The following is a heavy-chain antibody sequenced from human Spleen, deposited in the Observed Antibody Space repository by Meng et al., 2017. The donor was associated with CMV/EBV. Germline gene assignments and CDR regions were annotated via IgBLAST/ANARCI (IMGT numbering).Heavy chain of an antibody. Sequence: SVKVSCKASGFTFTNYDIIWVRQAAGQGLEWMGRIIPMLGIPNYAQKFQGRVTFTADRSTSTAYMEVTSLRSEDTAVYYCARDTFGVATQEGDWFDPWGQGTLVTVSS. CDR3: ARDTFGVATQEGDWFDP. D-gene: IGHD5-12*01. V-gene: IGHV1-69*04. CDR2: IIPMLGIP. CDR1: GFTFTNYD. J-gene: IGHJ5*02.